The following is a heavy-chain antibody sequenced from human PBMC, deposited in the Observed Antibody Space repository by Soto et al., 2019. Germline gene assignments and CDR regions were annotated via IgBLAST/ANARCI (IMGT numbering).Heavy chain of an antibody. CDR2: IWYDGSNK. Sequence: GGSLRLSCAASGFTFSSYGMHWVRQAPGKGLEWVAVIWYDGSNKYYADSVKGRFTISRDNSKNTLYLQMNSLRAEDTAVYYCARDADTAMVLLGFDYWGQGTLVTVSS. CDR1: GFTFSSYG. V-gene: IGHV3-33*01. D-gene: IGHD5-18*01. CDR3: ARDADTAMVLLGFDY. J-gene: IGHJ4*02.